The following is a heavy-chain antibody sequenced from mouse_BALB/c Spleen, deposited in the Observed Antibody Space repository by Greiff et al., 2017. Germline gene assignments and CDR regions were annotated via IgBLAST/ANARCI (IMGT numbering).Heavy chain of an antibody. J-gene: IGHJ4*01. CDR2: IRLKSNNYAT. V-gene: IGHV6-6*02. Sequence: EVQREESGGGLVQPGGSMKLSCVASGFTFSNYWMNWVRQSPEKGLEWVAEIRLKSNNYATHYAETVKGRFTISRNDSKSSVYLQMNNLRAEDTGIYYCTWFDYDEEDAMDYWGQGTSVTVSS. D-gene: IGHD2-4*01. CDR1: GFTFSNYW. CDR3: TWFDYDEEDAMDY.